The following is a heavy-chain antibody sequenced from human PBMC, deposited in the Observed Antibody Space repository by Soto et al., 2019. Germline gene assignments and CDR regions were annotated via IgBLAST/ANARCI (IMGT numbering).Heavy chain of an antibody. Sequence: PGESLKISFKGVGYKFGSALICWVRQMPVKGLEWMGIIKPGTSDIRYSPSCRGHVTISADEAVSTAYLQWSSLKASDTAMYYCARKLSHICDSWGQGTLLTVSS. CDR2: IKPGTSDI. CDR3: ARKLSHICDS. J-gene: IGHJ4*02. CDR1: GYKFGSAL. V-gene: IGHV5-51*01. D-gene: IGHD3-3*02.